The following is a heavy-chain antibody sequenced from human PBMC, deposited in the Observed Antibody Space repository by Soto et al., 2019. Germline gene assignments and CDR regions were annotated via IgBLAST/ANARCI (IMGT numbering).Heavy chain of an antibody. CDR2: ISAYNGNT. J-gene: IGHJ2*01. D-gene: IGHD3-22*01. CDR3: ARSYYYDRYFDL. V-gene: IGHV1-18*01. CDR1: GYTFTSYG. Sequence: VQLLESGGGLVQPGGSLRLSCAASGYTFTSYGISWVRQAPGQGLEWMGWISAYNGNTNYAQKLQGRVTMTTDTSTSTAYMELRSLRSDDTAVYYCARSYYYDRYFDLWGRGTLVTVSS.